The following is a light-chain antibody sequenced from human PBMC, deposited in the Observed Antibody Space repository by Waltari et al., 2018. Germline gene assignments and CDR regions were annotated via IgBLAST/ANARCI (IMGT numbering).Light chain of an antibody. J-gene: IGKJ2*01. CDR1: QSINSW. V-gene: IGKV1-5*01. CDR3: KQYNSYPYT. CDR2: DAS. Sequence: DIQMTQSPSTLSASVGDRVTITCRGSQSINSWLAWYQQKPGKAPKLLIYDASSLESGVPSRFRGSGSGSEFTLTISSLQPDDFTTYYCKQYNSYPYTFGQGTKLEIK.